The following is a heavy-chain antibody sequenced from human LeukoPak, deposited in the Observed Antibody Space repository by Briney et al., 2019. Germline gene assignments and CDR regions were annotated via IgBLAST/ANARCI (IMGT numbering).Heavy chain of an antibody. CDR3: ARARGSGSYYGHDYYYYYYMDV. CDR1: GYTFTTDY. V-gene: IGHV1-46*01. D-gene: IGHD3-10*01. Sequence: GASVKVSCKASGYTFTTDYIHWVRQAPGQGLEWMGIINPSGGSTTYAQKFQGRVIMTGDTSTSTVYMEPRSLRSEDTAVYYCARARGSGSYYGHDYYYYYYMDVWGQGTTVTVSS. CDR2: INPSGGST. J-gene: IGHJ6*03.